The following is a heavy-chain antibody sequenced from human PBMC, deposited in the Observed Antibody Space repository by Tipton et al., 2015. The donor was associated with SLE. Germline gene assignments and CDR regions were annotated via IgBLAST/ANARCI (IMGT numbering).Heavy chain of an antibody. CDR1: GASFSGYY. J-gene: IGHJ3*01. Sequence: LRLSCAVYGASFSGYYWSWIRQPPGKGLEWIGEINHSGGTNYNPPLKSRVTVSVDTSQNQFSLRLTSVTAADTAVYYFGRHKSATRAFDFWGQGTLVTVSS. V-gene: IGHV4-34*01. CDR2: INHSGGT. D-gene: IGHD1-1*01. CDR3: GRHKSATRAFDF.